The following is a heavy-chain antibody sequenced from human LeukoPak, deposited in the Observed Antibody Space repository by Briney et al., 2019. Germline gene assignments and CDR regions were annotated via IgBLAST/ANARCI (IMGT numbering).Heavy chain of an antibody. D-gene: IGHD6-13*01. Sequence: GESLKISCKGSGYSFTSYWIGWVRQMPGKGLEWMGIIYPGDSDTRYSPSFQGQVTMSADQSISTAYLQWSSLKASDTAMYYCAHIAAAGSYYFDYWGQGTLVTVSS. V-gene: IGHV5-51*01. CDR3: AHIAAAGSYYFDY. J-gene: IGHJ4*02. CDR2: IYPGDSDT. CDR1: GYSFTSYW.